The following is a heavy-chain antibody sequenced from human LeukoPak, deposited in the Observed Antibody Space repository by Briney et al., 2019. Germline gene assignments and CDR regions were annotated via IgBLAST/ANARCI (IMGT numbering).Heavy chain of an antibody. CDR1: GYTFTGYY. CDR3: ARAHGSGSYNNWLDS. Sequence: ASVKVSCKASGYTFTGYYMHWVRQAPGQGLEWMGWINPNSGGTNYAQKFQGRVTMTRDTSISTAYMELSRLRSDDTAVYYCARAHGSGSYNNWLDSWRQPTLVTVSS. CDR2: INPNSGGT. D-gene: IGHD3-10*01. J-gene: IGHJ5*01. V-gene: IGHV1-2*02.